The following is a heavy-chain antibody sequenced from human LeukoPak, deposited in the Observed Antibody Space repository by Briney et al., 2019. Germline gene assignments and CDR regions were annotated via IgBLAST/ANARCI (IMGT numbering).Heavy chain of an antibody. J-gene: IGHJ4*02. CDR2: ISYDGSNK. CDR3: ARASGPFDY. V-gene: IGHV3-30*03. D-gene: IGHD3-10*01. CDR1: GFTFSSYG. Sequence: PGRSLRLSCAASGFTFSSYGMHWVRQAPGKGLEWVAVISYDGSNKYYADSVKGRFTISRDNSKNTLFLQVNSLRGDDTAVYYCARASGPFDYWGQGTLVTVSS.